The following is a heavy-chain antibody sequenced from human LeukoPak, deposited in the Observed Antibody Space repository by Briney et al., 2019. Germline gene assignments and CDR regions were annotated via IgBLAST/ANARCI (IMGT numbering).Heavy chain of an antibody. D-gene: IGHD3-3*01. CDR2: INHSGST. Sequence: KPSETLSLTCAVYGGSFSGYYWSWIRQPPGKGPEWIGEINHSGSTNYNPSLKSRVTISVDTSKNQFSLKLSSVTAADTAVYYCARRSFPYYDFWSGWYNWFDPWGQGTLVTVSS. CDR1: GGSFSGYY. V-gene: IGHV4-34*01. J-gene: IGHJ5*02. CDR3: ARRSFPYYDFWSGWYNWFDP.